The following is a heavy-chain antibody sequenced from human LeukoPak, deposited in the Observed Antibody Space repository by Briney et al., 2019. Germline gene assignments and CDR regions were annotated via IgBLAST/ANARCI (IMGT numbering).Heavy chain of an antibody. CDR1: GFTFSRYG. CDR3: AKIEIGGGKHI. D-gene: IGHD4-23*01. J-gene: IGHJ3*02. V-gene: IGHV3-30*18. CDR2: ISYHGSNK. Sequence: GQSLRLSCAASGFTFSRYGMHWVRQAPGKGLEWVAVISYHGSNKYYADSVKGRFTISKDNSQNTLYRQMNSLRAEDTAVYYLAKIEIGGGKHIWGQGTMVSVSS.